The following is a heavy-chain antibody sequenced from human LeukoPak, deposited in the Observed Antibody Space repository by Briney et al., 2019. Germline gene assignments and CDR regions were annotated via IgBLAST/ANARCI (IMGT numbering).Heavy chain of an antibody. J-gene: IGHJ4*02. CDR3: ARGRGRPAYCGGDCYRFDY. CDR2: INHSGST. Sequence: SETLSLTCAVYGGSFSGYYWSWIRQPPGKGLEWIGEINHSGSTNYNPSLKSRVTISVDTSKNQFSLKLNSVTAADTAVYYCARGRGRPAYCGGDCYRFDYWGQGTLVTVSS. V-gene: IGHV4-34*01. CDR1: GGSFSGYY. D-gene: IGHD2-21*02.